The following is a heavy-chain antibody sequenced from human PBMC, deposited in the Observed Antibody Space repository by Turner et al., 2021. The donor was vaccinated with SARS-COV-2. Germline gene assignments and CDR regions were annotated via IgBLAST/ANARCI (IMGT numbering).Heavy chain of an antibody. Sequence: QVQLQQWGAGLFKPSETLSLTCAVYCGSFGGYYWSWIRQPPGKGLEWIGEINHSGSTNYNPSLKSRVTISVDTSKNQFSLKLSSVTAADTAVYYCAIKLWYISGWYAVDPWGQGTLVTVSS. J-gene: IGHJ5*02. CDR1: CGSFGGYY. D-gene: IGHD6-19*01. V-gene: IGHV4-34*01. CDR2: INHSGST. CDR3: AIKLWYISGWYAVDP.